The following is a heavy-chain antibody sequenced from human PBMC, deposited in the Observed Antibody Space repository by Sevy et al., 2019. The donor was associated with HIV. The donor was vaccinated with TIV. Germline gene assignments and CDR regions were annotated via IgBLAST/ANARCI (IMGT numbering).Heavy chain of an antibody. CDR2: ISSNSDYI. V-gene: IGHV3-21*01. CDR3: ARSPALYYYFYIDV. CDR1: GFTFSSYT. J-gene: IGHJ6*03. Sequence: GGSLRLSCAASGFTFSSYTMNWVRQAPGKGLEWVSSISSNSDYIYYADSVKGRFTLSRDNAKNSLYLQMNSLRAEDTAVYYCARSPALYYYFYIDVWGKGTTVTVSS.